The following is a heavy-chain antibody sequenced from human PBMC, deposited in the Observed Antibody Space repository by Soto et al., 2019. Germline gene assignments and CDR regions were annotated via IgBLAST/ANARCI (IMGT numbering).Heavy chain of an antibody. CDR2: INDDGSST. V-gene: IGHV3-74*01. D-gene: IGHD1-1*01. CDR1: GFTFSMYW. J-gene: IGHJ4*02. CDR3: TRGPRYTSTGTGAF. Sequence: LRLSCAASGFTFSMYWMHWVRQVPGKGPEWVSRINDDGSSTNYADSVKGRFTISRDNAKNTLYLQMNDLRAEDTAVYYCTRGPRYTSTGTGAFWGQGTLVTVSS.